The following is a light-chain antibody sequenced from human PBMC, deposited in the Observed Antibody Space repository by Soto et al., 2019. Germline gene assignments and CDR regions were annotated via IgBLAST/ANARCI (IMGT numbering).Light chain of an antibody. V-gene: IGKV1-13*02. Sequence: TQSPSSLSASVGDTVTITCRASQGIRNDLGWYQQKPGKAPKLLIYDASTLESGVPSRFSGSRSGTEFTLTIISLQPDDFTTYYCQQYNSYSWTFGQGANVDVK. CDR3: QQYNSYSWT. CDR1: QGIRND. J-gene: IGKJ1*01. CDR2: DAS.